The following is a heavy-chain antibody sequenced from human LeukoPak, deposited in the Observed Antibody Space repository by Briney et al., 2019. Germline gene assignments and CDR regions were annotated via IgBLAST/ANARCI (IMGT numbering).Heavy chain of an antibody. CDR3: ARPGQLALDY. V-gene: IGHV3-48*02. J-gene: IGHJ4*02. D-gene: IGHD2-2*01. Sequence: DFVKGRFTISRDNAKSSLYLQMNALRYEDTAIYYCARPGQLALDYWGQGTLVTVSA.